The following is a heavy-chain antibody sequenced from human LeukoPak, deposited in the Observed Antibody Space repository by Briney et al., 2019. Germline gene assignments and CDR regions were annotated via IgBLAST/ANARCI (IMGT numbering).Heavy chain of an antibody. CDR1: GGSISSHY. CDR2: IYYSGSI. Sequence: PSGTLSLTCTVSGGSISSHYWSWIRQPPGKGLEWVAHIYYSGSINYNPPTKSRVTISVDTSKKQFSLKLSSVTAADKAVYYCAREPHDYYDSSGYFDYWGRGTEVTVSS. V-gene: IGHV4-59*11. D-gene: IGHD3-22*01. J-gene: IGHJ4*02. CDR3: AREPHDYYDSSGYFDY.